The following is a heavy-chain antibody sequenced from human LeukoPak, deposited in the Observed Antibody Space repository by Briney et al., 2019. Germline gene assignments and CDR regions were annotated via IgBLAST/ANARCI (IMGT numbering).Heavy chain of an antibody. J-gene: IGHJ4*02. Sequence: ASVKVSCKVSGYTLTELSMHWVRQAPGKGLEWMGGFDPEDGETIYAQKFQGRVTMTEDTSTDTAYMELSSLRSEDTAVYYCATDPCYYDSSGYCHDDYWGQGTLVTVSP. V-gene: IGHV1-24*01. CDR3: ATDPCYYDSSGYCHDDY. CDR1: GYTLTELS. D-gene: IGHD3-22*01. CDR2: FDPEDGET.